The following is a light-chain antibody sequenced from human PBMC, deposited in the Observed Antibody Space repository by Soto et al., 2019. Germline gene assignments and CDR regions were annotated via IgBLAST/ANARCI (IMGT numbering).Light chain of an antibody. CDR1: QSVHTF. CDR3: QLYGTASPLT. J-gene: IGKJ3*01. Sequence: ETVLTQSPTPLSLSPGEGSSLSCMASQSVHTFLAWYQQKPGQPPRLLIYGASTRATGVPARFSGSGSGTDFTLTISRREPEDFAVYYYQLYGTASPLTFGPGTKVDIK. CDR2: GAS. V-gene: IGKV3-11*01.